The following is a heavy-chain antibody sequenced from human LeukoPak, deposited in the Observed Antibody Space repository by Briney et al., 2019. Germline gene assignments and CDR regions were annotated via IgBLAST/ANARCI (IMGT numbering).Heavy chain of an antibody. V-gene: IGHV1-69*13. CDR1: GGTFSNYA. CDR2: IIPIFGTA. D-gene: IGHD3-3*01. CDR3: AASPLYDFWSGYNLD. J-gene: IGHJ4*02. Sequence: SVKVSCKASGGTFSNYAISWVRQAPGQGLEWMGGIIPIFGTANYAQKFQGRVTITADESTSTAYMELSSLTSEDTAVYYCAASPLYDFWSGYNLDWGQGTLVTVSS.